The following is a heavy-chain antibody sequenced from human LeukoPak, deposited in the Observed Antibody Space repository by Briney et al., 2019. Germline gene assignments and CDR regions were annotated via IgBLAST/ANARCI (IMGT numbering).Heavy chain of an antibody. J-gene: IGHJ6*03. Sequence: KPSETLSLTCTVSGGSISSYYWSWIRQPPGKGLEWIGYIYYSGSTNYNPSLKSRVTISVDTSKNQFSLKLSSVTAADTAVYYCARAPDYDFWSRSRGGYMDVWGKGTAVTVSS. V-gene: IGHV4-59*01. CDR2: IYYSGST. CDR1: GGSISSYY. CDR3: ARAPDYDFWSRSRGGYMDV. D-gene: IGHD3-3*01.